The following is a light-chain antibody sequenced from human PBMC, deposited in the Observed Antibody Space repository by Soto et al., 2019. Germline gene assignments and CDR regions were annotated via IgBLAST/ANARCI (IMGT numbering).Light chain of an antibody. J-gene: IGKJ5*01. Sequence: DIQMTQSPSSLSASVGDRVTIECRASQDISTSLAWFQQEPGKAPRTLIYGATYRQTGVPSKFSGSVSGTHFTLTINSLQPEDFATYYCQQYDTYPITFGQGTRLEIK. CDR2: GAT. CDR3: QQYDTYPIT. V-gene: IGKV1-16*02. CDR1: QDISTS.